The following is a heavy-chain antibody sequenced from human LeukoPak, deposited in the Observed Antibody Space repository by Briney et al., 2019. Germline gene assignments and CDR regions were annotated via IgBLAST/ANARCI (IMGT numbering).Heavy chain of an antibody. CDR1: GFTFDDYY. D-gene: IGHD3-10*01. Sequence: GGSLRLSCAASGFTFDDYYLSWMRQAPGKGVEWVSFVSAIGCILDHAHSAKGRFTISSDNANASVYLQLNNGQADDTAVYDCARHMVLSPRDYWGPGTLVTVSS. V-gene: IGHV3-11*01. CDR3: ARHMVLSPRDY. J-gene: IGHJ4*02. CDR2: VSAIGCIL.